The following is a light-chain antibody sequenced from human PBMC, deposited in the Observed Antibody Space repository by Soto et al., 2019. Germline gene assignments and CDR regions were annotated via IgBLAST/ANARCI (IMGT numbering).Light chain of an antibody. J-gene: IGLJ3*02. CDR2: EVS. V-gene: IGLV2-14*01. CDR1: SSDIGTYNY. CDR3: SSYTTSSTQV. Sequence: QSVLTQPASVSGSPGQSITISCTGTSSDIGTYNYVSWYQQHPGKVPKLMIYEVSNRPSGVSNRFSGSKSGNTASLVISGLQAEDEADYYCSSYTTSSTQVFGGGTKLTVL.